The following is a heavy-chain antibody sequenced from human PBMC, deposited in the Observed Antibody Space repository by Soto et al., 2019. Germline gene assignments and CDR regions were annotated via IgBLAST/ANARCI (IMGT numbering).Heavy chain of an antibody. V-gene: IGHV1-69*12. D-gene: IGHD3-10*01. CDR3: ARAPPGGSGSYYMGGDFDY. J-gene: IGHJ4*02. CDR2: IIPIFGTA. Sequence: QVQLVQSGAEVKKPGSSVKVSCKASGGTFSSYAISWVRQAPGQGLEWMGGIIPIFGTANYAQKFQGRVTITADESTSTAYMELSSLRSEDTAVYYCARAPPGGSGSYYMGGDFDYWGQGTLVTVSS. CDR1: GGTFSSYA.